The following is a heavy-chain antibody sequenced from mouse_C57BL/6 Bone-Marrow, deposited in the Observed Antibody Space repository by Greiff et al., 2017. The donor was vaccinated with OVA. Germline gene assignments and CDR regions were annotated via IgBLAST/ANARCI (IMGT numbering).Heavy chain of an antibody. CDR3: ARALD. CDR1: GYSITSGYY. Sequence: EVQLVESGPGLVKPSQSLSLTCSVTGYSITSGYYWNWIRQFPGNKLEWMGYISYDGSNNYNPSLKNRISITRDTSKNQLFLKLNSVTTEDTSTYYWARALDWGQGTTLTVSS. V-gene: IGHV3-6*01. J-gene: IGHJ2*01. CDR2: ISYDGSN.